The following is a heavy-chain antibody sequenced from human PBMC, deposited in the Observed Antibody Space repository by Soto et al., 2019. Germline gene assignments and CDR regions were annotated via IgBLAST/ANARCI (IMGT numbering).Heavy chain of an antibody. D-gene: IGHD3-22*01. Sequence: SETLSLTCTVSGASISRYYWSWIRQSPGKGLEWIGYLYNTGSTIYNPSLKSRVTISVDTSKNQFSLKMNSVTAADTAVYYCAREGRYYDSSGHHEDVWGQGTTVTVSS. CDR3: AREGRYYDSSGHHEDV. CDR2: LYNTGST. V-gene: IGHV4-59*01. J-gene: IGHJ6*02. CDR1: GASISRYY.